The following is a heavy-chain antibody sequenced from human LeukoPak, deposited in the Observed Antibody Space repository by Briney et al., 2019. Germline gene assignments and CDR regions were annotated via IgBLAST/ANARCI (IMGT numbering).Heavy chain of an antibody. CDR1: GFTFSSYS. CDR3: AKSRWETYAVRAFDI. V-gene: IGHV3-23*01. Sequence: GGSLRLSCVASGFTFSSYSMNWVRQAPGKGLEWVSAISGGGSTYYADSVKGRFTISRDNPKNALYLQMNSLRAEDTAVYYCAKSRWETYAVRAFDIWGQGTMVTVSS. J-gene: IGHJ3*02. CDR2: ISGGGST. D-gene: IGHD1-26*01.